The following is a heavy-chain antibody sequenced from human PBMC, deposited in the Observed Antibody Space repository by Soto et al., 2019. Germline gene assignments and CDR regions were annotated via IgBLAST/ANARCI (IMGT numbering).Heavy chain of an antibody. CDR2: ISGYNGYT. CDR3: ARRYCTTSSCTSQYALDV. CDR1: GYTFSNNH. V-gene: IGHV1-18*04. Sequence: GASVKVSCKASGYTFSNNHISWVRQAPGQGLEWMGWISGYNGYTNYGQKFQGRVTMTTDTSTSTAQMELRSLRSDDTAVYYCARRYCTTSSCTSQYALDVWGQGTTVTVSS. J-gene: IGHJ6*02. D-gene: IGHD2-2*01.